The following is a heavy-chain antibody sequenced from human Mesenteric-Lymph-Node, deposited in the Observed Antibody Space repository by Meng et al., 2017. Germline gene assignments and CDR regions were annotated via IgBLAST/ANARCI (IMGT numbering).Heavy chain of an antibody. CDR2: ISACNGNT. J-gene: IGHJ4*02. V-gene: IGHV1-18*01. Sequence: QVQQVQSGGAVKKPGASVKVSCKASGYTFTNYGITWVRQAPGQGLEWMGWISACNGNTNYAQTLQGRVTMTTDTSTSTAYMELGSLRSDDTAVYYCARVEVGITSGDYWGQGTLVTVSS. CDR1: GYTFTNYG. CDR3: ARVEVGITSGDY. D-gene: IGHD1-26*01.